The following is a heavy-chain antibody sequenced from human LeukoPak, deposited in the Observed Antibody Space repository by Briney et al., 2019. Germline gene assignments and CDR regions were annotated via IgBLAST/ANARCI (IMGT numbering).Heavy chain of an antibody. CDR3: AGYHYGSSYFDY. CDR2: TYDSGST. CDR1: GASISSYY. J-gene: IGHJ4*02. D-gene: IGHD3-10*01. Sequence: PSETLSLTCTVSGASISSYYWSWIRQPPGKGLEWIGYTYDSGSTNYNPSLKRRVTISVDTSKSQFSLKLSSVTAADTAVYYCAGYHYGSSYFDYWGQGTLVTVSS. V-gene: IGHV4-59*01.